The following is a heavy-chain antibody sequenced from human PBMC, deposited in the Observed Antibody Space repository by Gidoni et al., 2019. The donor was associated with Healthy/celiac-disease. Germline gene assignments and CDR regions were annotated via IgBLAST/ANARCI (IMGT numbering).Heavy chain of an antibody. CDR3: ASRGYYYGSGSHSPQATYNWFDP. D-gene: IGHD3-10*01. CDR2: IIPIFGTA. J-gene: IGHJ5*02. Sequence: QVQLVQSGAAVKKTGSSVKVSCKAYGGTLSSYAIRWVRQAPGQGLEWMEGIIPIFGTANYAQKFQGRVTITADESTSTAYMELSSLRSEDTAVYYCASRGYYYGSGSHSPQATYNWFDPWGQGTLVTVSS. V-gene: IGHV1-69*01. CDR1: GGTLSSYA.